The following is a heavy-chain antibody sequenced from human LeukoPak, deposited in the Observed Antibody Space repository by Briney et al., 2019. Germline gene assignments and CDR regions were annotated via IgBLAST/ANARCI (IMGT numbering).Heavy chain of an antibody. J-gene: IGHJ4*02. Sequence: SETLSLTCTVSVDSIRSYYWSWVRQSPGKGLEWVGFIYSSGNTNYNPSLKSRVTISVDTSKNQFSLKLTSVTAADTAVYYCARHEGQWLSAWDYWGQGTLVTASS. D-gene: IGHD6-19*01. CDR2: IYSSGNT. V-gene: IGHV4-59*08. CDR3: ARHEGQWLSAWDY. CDR1: VDSIRSYY.